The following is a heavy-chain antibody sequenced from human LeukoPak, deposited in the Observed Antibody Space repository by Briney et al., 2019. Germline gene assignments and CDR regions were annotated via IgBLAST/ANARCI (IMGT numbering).Heavy chain of an antibody. Sequence: GGSLRLSCAASGFTLSSYAMSWVRQAPGKGLEWVSIISGSGGTTYSADSVKGRFTISRDNSKNTLYLQMNSLRAEDTAVYYCAKAGRDGYNLDFDYWGQGTLVTVSS. J-gene: IGHJ4*02. CDR2: ISGSGGTT. V-gene: IGHV3-23*01. CDR3: AKAGRDGYNLDFDY. CDR1: GFTLSSYA. D-gene: IGHD5-24*01.